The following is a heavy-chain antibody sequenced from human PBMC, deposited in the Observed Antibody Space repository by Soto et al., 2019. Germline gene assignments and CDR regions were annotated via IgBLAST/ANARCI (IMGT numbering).Heavy chain of an antibody. Sequence: GGSLKIYCKGSGYSFSTYWIDWVRQMPGKGLEWMGIIYHGDSDTRYSPSFQGQVTISADKSSSTAYLQLSSLKASDTAMYYCARQKNDFWTGYYAYYGMDVWGQGTTVTVSS. D-gene: IGHD3-3*01. CDR1: GYSFSTYW. CDR3: ARQKNDFWTGYYAYYGMDV. J-gene: IGHJ6*02. V-gene: IGHV5-51*01. CDR2: IYHGDSDT.